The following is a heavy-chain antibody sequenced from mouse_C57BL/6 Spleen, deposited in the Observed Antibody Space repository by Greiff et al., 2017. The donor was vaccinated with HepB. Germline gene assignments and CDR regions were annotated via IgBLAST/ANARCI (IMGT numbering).Heavy chain of an antibody. J-gene: IGHJ3*01. CDR3: ASPYYGSSYPAWLSY. V-gene: IGHV1-4*01. CDR1: GYTFTSYT. Sequence: VQLQQSGAELARPGASVKMSCKASGYTFTSYTMHWVKQRPGQGLEWIGYINPSSGYTKYNQKFKDKATLTADKSSSTAYMQLSSLTSEDSAVFYRASPYYGSSYPAWLSYWGQGTLVTVSA. D-gene: IGHD1-1*01. CDR2: INPSSGYT.